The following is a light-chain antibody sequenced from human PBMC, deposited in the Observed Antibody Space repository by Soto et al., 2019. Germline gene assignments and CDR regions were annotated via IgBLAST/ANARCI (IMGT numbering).Light chain of an antibody. V-gene: IGKV1-5*03. J-gene: IGKJ1*01. Sequence: DIQMTQSPSSLSASVGDRVTITCRASESISTWLAWYQQKPGKAPKLLIYGASSLESGVPPRFSGDGSETEFTLTISSLQRDDFGTYYCQQYSRLWSVGQGTKVDIE. CDR1: ESISTW. CDR3: QQYSRLWS. CDR2: GAS.